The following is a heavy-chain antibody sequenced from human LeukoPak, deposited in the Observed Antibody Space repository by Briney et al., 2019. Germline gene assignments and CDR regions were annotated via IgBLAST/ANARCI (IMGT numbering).Heavy chain of an antibody. J-gene: IGHJ4*02. V-gene: IGHV1-46*03. CDR3: ARVSGTYTETDY. CDR1: GYTFSNYY. CDR2: INPSGRSS. Sequence: ASVKVSCKASGYTFSNYYMHWVRQATGQGLEWMGIINPSGRSSSYAQKFQGRVTMTRDTSTSTVYMELSSLRSEDTAVYYCARVSGTYTETDYWGQGTLVTVSS. D-gene: IGHD1-26*01.